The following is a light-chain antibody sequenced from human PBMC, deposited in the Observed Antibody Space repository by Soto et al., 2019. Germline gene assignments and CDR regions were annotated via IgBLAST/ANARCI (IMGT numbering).Light chain of an antibody. Sequence: DIQMTQSPSSLSASVGARVTIACRGSQSISSYLNLYQQKPGKAPKLLIYDASNLETGVPSRFSGSGSGTDFTFTISSLQPEDIATYYCQQYDNLPLTFGGGTKVDI. CDR1: QSISSY. J-gene: IGKJ4*01. CDR3: QQYDNLPLT. V-gene: IGKV1-33*01. CDR2: DAS.